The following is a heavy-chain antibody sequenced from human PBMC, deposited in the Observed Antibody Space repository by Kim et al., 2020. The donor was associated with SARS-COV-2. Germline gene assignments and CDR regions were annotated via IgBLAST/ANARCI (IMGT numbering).Heavy chain of an antibody. CDR1: GYTFTSYD. J-gene: IGHJ5*02. V-gene: IGHV1-8*01. CDR3: ARGIPPLGRYSVVVVAATFGQMYNWFDP. Sequence: ASVKVSCKASGYTFTSYDINWVRQATGQGLEWMGWMNPNSGNTGYAQKFQGRVTMTRNTSISTAYMELSSLRSEDTAVYYCARGIPPLGRYSVVVVAATFGQMYNWFDPWGQGTLVTVSS. CDR2: MNPNSGNT. D-gene: IGHD2-15*01.